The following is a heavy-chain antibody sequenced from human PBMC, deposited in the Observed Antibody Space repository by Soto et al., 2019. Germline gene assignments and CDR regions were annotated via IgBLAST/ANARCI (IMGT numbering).Heavy chain of an antibody. CDR2: IYYSGST. CDR1: GGYISSYY. J-gene: IGHJ6*02. V-gene: IGHV4-59*08. CDR3: ASPGYSSSWSKYYYYYGMDV. D-gene: IGHD6-13*01. Sequence: SETLSLTCTVSGGYISSYYWSWIRQPPGKGLEWIGYIYYSGSTNYNPSLKSRVTISVNTSKNQFSLKLSSVTAADTAVYYCASPGYSSSWSKYYYYYGMDVWGQGTTVTVSS.